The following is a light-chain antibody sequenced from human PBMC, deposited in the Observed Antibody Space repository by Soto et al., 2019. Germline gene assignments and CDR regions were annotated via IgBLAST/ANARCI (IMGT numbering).Light chain of an antibody. Sequence: QSALTQPASVSGSPGQSITISCTGTSSDVGGYNYVSWYQQHPGKAPKLMIYDVSTRPPGVSNRFSGAKSGNTASLPISALQAEDEADYYCSSYTSSSTLLDVFGTGTKLTVL. CDR3: SSYTSSSTLLDV. J-gene: IGLJ1*01. CDR1: SSDVGGYNY. V-gene: IGLV2-14*01. CDR2: DVS.